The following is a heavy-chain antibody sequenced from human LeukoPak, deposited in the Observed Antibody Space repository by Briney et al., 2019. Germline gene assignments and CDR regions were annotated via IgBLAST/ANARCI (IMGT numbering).Heavy chain of an antibody. CDR2: INLNSGGK. J-gene: IGHJ6*02. CDR1: GYTFTGYY. V-gene: IGHV1-2*02. Sequence: GASVKVSCKDSGYTFTGYYMQWVREAPGQGHECMGWINLNSGGKNYAQKFQGRVSMTRDTSISKAYMELSRLRSDDTAVYYCARSPDPIFGVVNFRYGMDVWGQGTTVTVSS. CDR3: ARSPDPIFGVVNFRYGMDV. D-gene: IGHD3-3*01.